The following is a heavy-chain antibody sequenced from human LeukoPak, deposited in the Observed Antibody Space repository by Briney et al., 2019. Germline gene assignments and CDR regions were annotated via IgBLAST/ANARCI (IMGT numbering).Heavy chain of an antibody. Sequence: GGSLRLSCAASGFTFSSYGMHWVRQAPGKGLEWVAFIRYDGSNKYYADSARGRFTISRDNSKNTLYLQMNSLRAEDTAVYYCAREAIRGLFDYWGQGTLVTVSS. CDR2: IRYDGSNK. CDR1: GFTFSSYG. D-gene: IGHD5-24*01. V-gene: IGHV3-30*02. J-gene: IGHJ4*02. CDR3: AREAIRGLFDY.